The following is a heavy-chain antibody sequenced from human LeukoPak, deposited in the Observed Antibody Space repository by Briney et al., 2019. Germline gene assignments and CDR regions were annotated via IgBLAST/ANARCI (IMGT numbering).Heavy chain of an antibody. V-gene: IGHV3-30*18. CDR3: AKVALFSGYYPPFDY. D-gene: IGHD3-22*01. CDR2: ISYDGSNE. CDR1: GFTFSAFG. Sequence: GRSLRLSCAASGFTFSAFGMHWVRQAPGKGLEWVAVISYDGSNEYYADSVKGRFTISRDNSKNTLFLQMNSLRPEDTAVYHCAKVALFSGYYPPFDYWGQGTLVTVSS. J-gene: IGHJ4*02.